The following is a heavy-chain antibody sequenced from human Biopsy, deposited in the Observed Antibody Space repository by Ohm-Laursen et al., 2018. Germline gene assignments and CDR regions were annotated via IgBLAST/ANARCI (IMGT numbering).Heavy chain of an antibody. CDR1: SYTFTDYN. J-gene: IGHJ4*02. CDR3: ARDPLNGHKHFDY. CDR2: INCKTGAT. V-gene: IGHV1-2*02. D-gene: IGHD2-8*01. Sequence: GSSVKDSCQDSSYTFTDYNIHWMRQAPGHGLEWLGYINCKTGATNYAQKFQGTVTMTRDTSISTAYLALGSLRSADTAIYYCARDPLNGHKHFDYWGQGSLVTVSS.